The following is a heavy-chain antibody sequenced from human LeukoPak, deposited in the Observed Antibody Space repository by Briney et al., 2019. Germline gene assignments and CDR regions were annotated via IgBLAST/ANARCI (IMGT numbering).Heavy chain of an antibody. Sequence: GGSLRLSCAASGFTFSSYSMNWVRQAPGKGLEWVSYISGSGSSIYYADSVKGRFTISRDNAKNSLYLQMDSLRAEDTAVYYCARQLDSWGQGTLVTVSS. CDR3: ARQLDS. CDR1: GFTFSSYS. J-gene: IGHJ4*02. V-gene: IGHV3-48*01. CDR2: ISGSGSSI.